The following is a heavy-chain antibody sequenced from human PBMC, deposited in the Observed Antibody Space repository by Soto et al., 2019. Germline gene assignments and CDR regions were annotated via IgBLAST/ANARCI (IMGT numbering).Heavy chain of an antibody. V-gene: IGHV4-59*01. CDR1: GGSISSYY. CDR2: IYYSGST. J-gene: IGHJ6*02. D-gene: IGHD5-18*01. CDR3: ARDLGYSYGYYYYYGMDV. Sequence: SETLSLTCTVSGGSISSYYWSWIRQPPGKGLEWIGYIYYSGSTNYNPSLKSRVTISVDTSKNQFSLKLSSVTAADTAVYYCARDLGYSYGYYYYYGMDVWGQGTTVTISS.